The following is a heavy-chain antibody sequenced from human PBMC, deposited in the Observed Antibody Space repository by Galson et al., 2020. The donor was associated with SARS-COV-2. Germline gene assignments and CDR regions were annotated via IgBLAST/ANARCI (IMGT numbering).Heavy chain of an antibody. CDR3: AKTLVGNGGDIDV. Sequence: GGSLRPSCEGSGSIFRAYAMTWVRQAPGKGLEWVATIDSTGGFIYYQNSVQGRFTITRDNSKDPVFLQMNSLRAEDTAGYHCAKTLVGNGGDIDVWGKGTTVTVSS. CDR2: IDSTGGFI. D-gene: IGHD2-2*01. V-gene: IGHV3-23*01. CDR1: GSIFRAYA. J-gene: IGHJ6*03.